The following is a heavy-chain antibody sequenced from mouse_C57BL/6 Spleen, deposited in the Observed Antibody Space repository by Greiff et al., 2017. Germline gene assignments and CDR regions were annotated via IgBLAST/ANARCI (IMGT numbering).Heavy chain of an antibody. Sequence: VQLQQSGAELVKPGASVKISCKASGYAFSSYWMNWVKQRPGKGLEWIGQIYPGDGDTNYNGKFKGKATLTADKSSSTAYMQLGSLTSEDSAVYCCARDDYDGAWFAYWGQGTLVTVSA. CDR3: ARDDYDGAWFAY. J-gene: IGHJ3*01. CDR1: GYAFSSYW. V-gene: IGHV1-80*01. D-gene: IGHD2-4*01. CDR2: IYPGDGDT.